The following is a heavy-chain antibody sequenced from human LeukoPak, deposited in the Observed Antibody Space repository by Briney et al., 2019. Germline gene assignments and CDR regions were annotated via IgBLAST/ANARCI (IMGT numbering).Heavy chain of an antibody. D-gene: IGHD3-22*01. J-gene: IGHJ4*02. CDR2: IRYDGSNK. V-gene: IGHV3-30*02. CDR1: GFTFNSNG. Sequence: GGSLRLSCAASGFTFNSNGMHWVRQAPGKGLEWVAFIRYDGSNKYYADSVKGRFAISRDNSKNTLYLQMNSLRAEDTAVYYCAKDRNDSSGYYRGLIDYWGQGTLVTVSS. CDR3: AKDRNDSSGYYRGLIDY.